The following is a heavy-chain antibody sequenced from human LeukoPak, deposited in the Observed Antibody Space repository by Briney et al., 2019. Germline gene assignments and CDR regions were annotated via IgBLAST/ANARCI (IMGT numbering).Heavy chain of an antibody. CDR2: ISSSSSCI. Sequence: GGSLRLSCAASGFTFSSYSMNWVRQAPGKGLEWVSSISSSSSCIYYADSVKGRFTISRDNAKNSLYLQMNSLRAEDTAVYYCAREYDYVWGSYRLNGGYFDYWGQGTLVTVSS. CDR1: GFTFSSYS. V-gene: IGHV3-21*01. CDR3: AREYDYVWGSYRLNGGYFDY. D-gene: IGHD3-16*02. J-gene: IGHJ4*02.